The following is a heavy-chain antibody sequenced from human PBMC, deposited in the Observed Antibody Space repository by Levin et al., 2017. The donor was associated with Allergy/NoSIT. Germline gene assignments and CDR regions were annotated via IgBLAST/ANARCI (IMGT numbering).Heavy chain of an antibody. J-gene: IGHJ6*02. D-gene: IGHD3-10*02. CDR1: GGSFSGNY. CDR3: AKINVRGVLIFRGMDA. V-gene: IGHV4-34*01. Sequence: SETLSLTCAVYGGSFSGNYWTWIRQPPGKGLEWIGEISQSGSTNYNPSLKTRVTISVDTSKNQFSLKLTSVTAADTAVYYCAKINVRGVLIFRGMDAWGQGTTVTVSS. CDR2: ISQSGST.